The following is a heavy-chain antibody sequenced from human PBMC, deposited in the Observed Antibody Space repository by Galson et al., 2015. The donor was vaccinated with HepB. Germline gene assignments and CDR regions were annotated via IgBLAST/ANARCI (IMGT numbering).Heavy chain of an antibody. CDR2: ITWNSGTV. Sequence: SLRLSCAVSGFTFADNAMHWVRQAPGRGLEWVARITWNSGTVAYGDSVKGRFTISRDKAKNSLYLQMNSLRVEDTALYYCAKDVTGPFDVWGQGTMVTVSS. CDR3: AKDVTGPFDV. J-gene: IGHJ3*01. CDR1: GFTFADNA. D-gene: IGHD3-10*01. V-gene: IGHV3-9*01.